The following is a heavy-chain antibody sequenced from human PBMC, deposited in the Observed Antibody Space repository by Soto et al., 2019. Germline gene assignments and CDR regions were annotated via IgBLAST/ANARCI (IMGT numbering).Heavy chain of an antibody. D-gene: IGHD1-26*01. CDR1: GFTFSSCA. Sequence: EVQLLESGGGLVQPGGSLRLSCAASGFTFSSCAMSWVRQAPGKGLEWVSSIGYSGGNTNYADSVKGRFTISRDNAKDTLYLQMNSLRAEDSAVYYCAKRDWVGASQFGALDNWGQGTLVTVSP. CDR2: IGYSGGNT. J-gene: IGHJ4*02. CDR3: AKRDWVGASQFGALDN. V-gene: IGHV3-23*01.